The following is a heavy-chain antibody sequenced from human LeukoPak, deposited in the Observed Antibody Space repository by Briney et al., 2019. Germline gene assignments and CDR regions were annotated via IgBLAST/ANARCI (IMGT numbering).Heavy chain of an antibody. J-gene: IGHJ4*02. V-gene: IGHV3-23*01. D-gene: IGHD3-16*01. CDR1: GFTFRNYA. CDR2: ISSRDSTT. Sequence: PGGSLRLSCAASGFTFRNYAMSWVRQAPGKGLEWVSGISSRDSTTHYADSVQGRFTISRDNSRNTLYLQMNNLRAEDTAIYYCANYAGVDGEDDPFEFWGQGTLVTVSS. CDR3: ANYAGVDGEDDPFEF.